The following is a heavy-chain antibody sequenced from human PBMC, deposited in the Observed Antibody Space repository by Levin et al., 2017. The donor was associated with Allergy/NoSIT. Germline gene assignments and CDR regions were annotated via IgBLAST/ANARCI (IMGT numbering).Heavy chain of an antibody. CDR1: GGSISSSSYY. CDR2: IYYSGST. D-gene: IGHD1-26*01. CDR3: ARLPDSGSYYFDY. V-gene: IGHV4-39*01. Sequence: TASETLSLTCTVSGGSISSSSYYWGWIRQPPGKGLEWIGSIYYSGSTYYNPSLKSRVTISVDTSKNQFSLKLSSVTAADTAVYYCARLPDSGSYYFDYWGQGTLVTVSS. J-gene: IGHJ4*02.